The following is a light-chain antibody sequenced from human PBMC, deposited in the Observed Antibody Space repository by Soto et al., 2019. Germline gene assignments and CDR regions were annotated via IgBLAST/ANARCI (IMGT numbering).Light chain of an antibody. V-gene: IGKV1-27*01. CDR2: SAS. CDR3: QRTYNAPLT. Sequence: DIQLTQSPSSLSASVGDRVTITCRVSQGISSCLNWYRQKPGKVPKLLIYSASNLQSGVPSRFSGSGSGTDFTLTISSLQPEDAATYYGQRTYNAPLTFGGGTKVEIK. CDR1: QGISSC. J-gene: IGKJ4*01.